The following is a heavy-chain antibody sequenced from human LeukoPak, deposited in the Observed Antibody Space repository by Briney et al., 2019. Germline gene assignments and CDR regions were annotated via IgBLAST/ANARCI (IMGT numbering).Heavy chain of an antibody. Sequence: GGSLRLSCAASGFTFSSYWMHWVRQAPGKGLEYVSAISSNGGSTYYANSVKGRFTISRDNSKNRLYLQMGSLRAEDMAVYYCARGGGPDYYDSSGYRAHDAFDIWGQGTMVTVSS. D-gene: IGHD3-22*01. CDR3: ARGGGPDYYDSSGYRAHDAFDI. V-gene: IGHV3-64*01. CDR2: ISSNGGST. CDR1: GFTFSSYW. J-gene: IGHJ3*02.